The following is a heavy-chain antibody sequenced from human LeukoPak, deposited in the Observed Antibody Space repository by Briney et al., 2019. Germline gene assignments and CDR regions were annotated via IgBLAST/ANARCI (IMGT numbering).Heavy chain of an antibody. Sequence: PGGSLRLSCAASGFTFSNYAMSWVRQAPGKGLEWVSDINGGGGSTYYADSVKGRFTISRDNSKNTLYLQMNSLRAEDTAVYYCAKDRCSNGIGCFYYYMDVWGKGTTVTISS. CDR1: GFTFSNYA. CDR3: AKDRCSNGIGCFYYYMDV. D-gene: IGHD2-8*01. J-gene: IGHJ6*03. V-gene: IGHV3-23*01. CDR2: INGGGGST.